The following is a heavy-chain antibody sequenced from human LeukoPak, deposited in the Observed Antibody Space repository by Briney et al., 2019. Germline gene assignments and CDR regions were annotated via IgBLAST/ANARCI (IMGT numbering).Heavy chain of an antibody. Sequence: SETLSLTCAVYGGSFSGYYWSWILQPPGKGLEWIGEINHSGSTNYNPSLKSRVTISVDTSKNQFSLKLSSVTAADTAVYYCAIALVGGSGSSPFDYWGQGTLVTVSS. D-gene: IGHD3-10*01. CDR1: GGSFSGYY. CDR2: INHSGST. J-gene: IGHJ4*02. V-gene: IGHV4-34*01. CDR3: AIALVGGSGSSPFDY.